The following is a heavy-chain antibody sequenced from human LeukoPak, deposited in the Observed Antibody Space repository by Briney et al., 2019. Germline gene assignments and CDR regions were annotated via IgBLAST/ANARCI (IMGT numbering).Heavy chain of an antibody. Sequence: PGGSLRLSCAAPGFTFDDYATHWVRQAPGKGLEWVSGISWNSGSIGYADSVKGRFTISRDNAKNSLYLQMNSLRAEDMALYYCAKDISKVVVAPNYFDLWGRGTLVTVSS. CDR2: ISWNSGSI. J-gene: IGHJ2*01. CDR3: AKDISKVVVAPNYFDL. CDR1: GFTFDDYA. D-gene: IGHD3-22*01. V-gene: IGHV3-9*03.